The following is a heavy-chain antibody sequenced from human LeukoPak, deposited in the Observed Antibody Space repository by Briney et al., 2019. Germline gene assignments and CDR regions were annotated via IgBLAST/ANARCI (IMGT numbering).Heavy chain of an antibody. D-gene: IGHD3-9*01. V-gene: IGHV1-69*13. CDR3: AREGAGHYDILTGYYYFDY. CDR1: GGTFSSYA. CDR2: IIPIFGTA. J-gene: IGHJ4*02. Sequence: GASVKVSCKASGGTFSSYAISWVRQAPGQGLEWRGEIIPIFGTANYAQKFQGRVTITADESTSTAYMELSSLRSEDTAVYYCAREGAGHYDILTGYYYFDYWGQGTLVTVSS.